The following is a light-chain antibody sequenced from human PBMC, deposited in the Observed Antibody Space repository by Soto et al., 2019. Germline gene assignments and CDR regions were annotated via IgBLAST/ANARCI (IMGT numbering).Light chain of an antibody. J-gene: IGLJ3*02. Sequence: QSALTQPAAVSGSPGQSITIACTGTSSDVGGYNHVSWYQVHPGKAPRLVIYDVSIRPPAVSDRFSGSTSGNTASLTISGLQAEDEADYYCSSYTATRTVVFGGGTKVTVL. V-gene: IGLV2-14*03. CDR1: SSDVGGYNH. CDR3: SSYTATRTVV. CDR2: DVS.